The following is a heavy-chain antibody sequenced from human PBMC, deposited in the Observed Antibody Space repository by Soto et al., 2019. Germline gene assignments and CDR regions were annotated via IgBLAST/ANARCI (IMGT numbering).Heavy chain of an antibody. D-gene: IGHD5-18*01. V-gene: IGHV4-34*01. CDR1: GGSFSGYY. CDR3: ARGIAQRGYSYGY. J-gene: IGHJ4*02. CDR2: INHSGST. Sequence: PXETLSLTCAVYGGSFSGYYWSWIRQPPGKGLEWIGEINHSGSTNYNPSLKSRVTISVDTSKNQFSLKLSSVTAADTAVYYCARGIAQRGYSYGYWGQGTLVTVSS.